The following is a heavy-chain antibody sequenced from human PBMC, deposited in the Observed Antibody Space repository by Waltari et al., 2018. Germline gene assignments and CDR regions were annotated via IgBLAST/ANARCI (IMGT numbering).Heavy chain of an antibody. V-gene: IGHV3-73*01. Sequence: EVQLVESGGALVQPGGSLKPSWAASGLITRDYAIHWVRQASGKGPEWVGRIRSRFKGDATAYGESVQGRFTISRDDSKNTVYLEMNSLKTDDTAVYYCIRPFEMGIDWGQGTLVTVSS. J-gene: IGHJ4*02. D-gene: IGHD7-27*01. CDR3: IRPFEMGID. CDR2: IRSRFKGDAT. CDR1: GLITRDYA.